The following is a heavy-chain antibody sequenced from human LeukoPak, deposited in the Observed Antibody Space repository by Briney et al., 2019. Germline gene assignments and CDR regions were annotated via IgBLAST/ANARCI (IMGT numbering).Heavy chain of an antibody. V-gene: IGHV1-8*01. J-gene: IGHJ1*01. CDR3: ARGRYCSADTCYGDFQH. CDR2: MNPNSGDT. CDR1: GGTFTTYD. D-gene: IGHD2-15*01. Sequence: ASVKVSCKASGGTFTTYDINWVRQATGQGLEWMGWMNPNSGDTGYAQKFQGKVTLTRNTSISTAYMEVSSLRSEDTAVYYCARGRYCSADTCYGDFQHWGQGTLVSVSS.